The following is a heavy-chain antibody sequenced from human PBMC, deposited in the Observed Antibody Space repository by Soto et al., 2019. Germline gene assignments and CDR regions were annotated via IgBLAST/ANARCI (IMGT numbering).Heavy chain of an antibody. CDR1: GFTFSSYE. Sequence: PVGSLRLSCAASGFTFSSYEMNWVRQAPVKGLEWVSSISSSSSYIYYADSVKGRFTISRDNAKNSLYLQMNSLRAEDTAVYYCARDKWVVAAAGFIDYWGQGTLVTVS. D-gene: IGHD6-13*01. CDR2: ISSSSSYI. J-gene: IGHJ4*02. V-gene: IGHV3-21*01. CDR3: ARDKWVVAAAGFIDY.